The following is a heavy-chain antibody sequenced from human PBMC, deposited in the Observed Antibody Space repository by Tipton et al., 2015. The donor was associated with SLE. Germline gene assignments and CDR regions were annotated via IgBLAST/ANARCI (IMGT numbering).Heavy chain of an antibody. J-gene: IGHJ6*02. CDR1: GGSISSSSYY. CDR2: INDSGST. D-gene: IGHD3-10*01. V-gene: IGHV4-39*07. Sequence: TLSLTCTVSGGSISSSSYYWGWIRQPPGKGLEWIGEINDSGSTNYNPSLKSRVTISVDTSKNQFSLKLSSVTAADTAVYYCATGLGELFYYYGMDVWGQGTTVTVSS. CDR3: ATGLGELFYYYGMDV.